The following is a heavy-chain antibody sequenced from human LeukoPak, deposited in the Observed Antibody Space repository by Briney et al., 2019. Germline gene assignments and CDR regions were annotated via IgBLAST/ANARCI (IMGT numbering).Heavy chain of an antibody. D-gene: IGHD2-8*01. CDR3: AKNGEGSNGANWFVP. V-gene: IGHV3-33*06. J-gene: IGHJ5*02. Sequence: PGGSLRLSCAASGFTFSGYAMSWVRQAPGKGLEWVAVIWYDGSNKYYADSVKGRFTISRDNSKNTLYLQMNSLRAEDTAVYYCAKNGEGSNGANWFVPWGQGTLVTVSS. CDR2: IWYDGSNK. CDR1: GFTFSGYA.